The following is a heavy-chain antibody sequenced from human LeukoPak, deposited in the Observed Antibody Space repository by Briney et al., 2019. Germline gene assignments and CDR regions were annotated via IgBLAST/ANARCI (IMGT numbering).Heavy chain of an antibody. CDR3: ATTPLPDQTTGYYYYFMHI. V-gene: IGHV1-24*01. CDR1: RHTITELS. J-gene: IGHJ6*03. CDR2: FDPEDVET. Sequence: GASVKVSCKVSRHTITELSIHWVRQAPGNELECMGGFDPEDVETIYAQKFQGRVTLTEDTHTDTAYMELSSLTSEDTAVYYCATTPLPDQTTGYYYYFMHIWGKGTTVSVSS. D-gene: IGHD1/OR15-1a*01.